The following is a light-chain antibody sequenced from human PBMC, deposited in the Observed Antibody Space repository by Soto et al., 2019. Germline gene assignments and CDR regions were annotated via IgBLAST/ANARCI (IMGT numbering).Light chain of an antibody. J-gene: IGKJ5*01. CDR1: QSVSSSY. CDR3: QQYGSSPIT. V-gene: IGKV3-20*01. Sequence: EIVLTQSPGTLSLSPGERATLSCSASQSVSSSYVAWYQQKPGQAPRLLIYGASSRATGIPDRFSGSGSGTDFTLTITRLEPEDFAVYYCQQYGSSPITFGQGTRLEI. CDR2: GAS.